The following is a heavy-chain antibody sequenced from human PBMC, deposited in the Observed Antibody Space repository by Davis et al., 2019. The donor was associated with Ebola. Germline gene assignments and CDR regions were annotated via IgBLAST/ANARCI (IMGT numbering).Heavy chain of an antibody. CDR3: TTGTAVTDIHAFNI. J-gene: IGHJ3*02. Sequence: PGGSLRLSCAASGFTGSNAWMSWVRQAPGKGLEWVGRIKSKTYGRTTDYAAPAKGRFTISRDDSKNTVDLQVNSLKIEDTAVYYCTTGTAVTDIHAFNIWGQGTMVTVSS. CDR2: IKSKTYGRTT. V-gene: IGHV3-15*01. CDR1: GFTGSNAW. D-gene: IGHD6-19*01.